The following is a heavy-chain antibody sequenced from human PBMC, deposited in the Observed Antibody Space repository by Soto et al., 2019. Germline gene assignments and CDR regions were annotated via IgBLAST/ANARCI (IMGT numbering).Heavy chain of an antibody. CDR3: ARCVVAVIAFGYQYYGIDA. J-gene: IGHJ6*02. V-gene: IGHV1-69*01. CDR2: IIPMFGTP. Sequence: QVQLLQAGAEVNRSGTLMKVSCKAAAGTFRSDAMSCVLQAPGSGLEWMGGIIPMFGTPNYAQNFTGRLTITADEYTRRAYKELSSLKSEDTAVYYCARCVVAVIAFGYQYYGIDAWVQGTTVTVSS. D-gene: IGHD2-21*01. CDR1: AGTFRSDA.